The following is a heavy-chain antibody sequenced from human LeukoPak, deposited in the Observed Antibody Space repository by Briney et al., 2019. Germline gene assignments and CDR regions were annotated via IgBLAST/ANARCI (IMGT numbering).Heavy chain of an antibody. CDR1: GGSFSGYY. CDR3: ARVGGEIVVVPDAKRPAPYFDY. D-gene: IGHD2-2*01. CDR2: INHSGGT. V-gene: IGHV4-34*01. Sequence: SETLSLTCAVYGGSFSGYYWSWIRQPPGKGLEWIGEINHSGGTNYNPSLKSRVTISVDTSKNQFPLKLRSVTAADTAVYYCARVGGEIVVVPDAKRPAPYFDYWGQGTLVTVSS. J-gene: IGHJ4*02.